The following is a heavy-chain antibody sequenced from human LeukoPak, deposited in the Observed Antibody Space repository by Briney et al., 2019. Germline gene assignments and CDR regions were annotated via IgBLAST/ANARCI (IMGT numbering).Heavy chain of an antibody. D-gene: IGHD3-10*01. Sequence: ASVKVSCKASGFTFTGHYMHWVRQAPGQGLEWMGWINPNSGGTNYAQKFQGRVTMTRDTSITTAYMELTSLRSDDTAVYYCARDLFYSVSGTYYNVGRVFNYWGQGTLVTVSS. CDR2: INPNSGGT. J-gene: IGHJ4*02. V-gene: IGHV1-2*02. CDR3: ARDLFYSVSGTYYNVGRVFNY. CDR1: GFTFTGHY.